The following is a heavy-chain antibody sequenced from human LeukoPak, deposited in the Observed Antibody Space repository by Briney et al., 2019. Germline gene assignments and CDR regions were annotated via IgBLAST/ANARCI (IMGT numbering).Heavy chain of an antibody. V-gene: IGHV3-74*01. Sequence: PGGSLRLSCAASGFTFSSYWMHWVRQAPGKGLVWVSRINSDGSSTTYADSVKGRFTISRDNAKNTLYLQMNSLRAEDTALYYCARRYSSSWYRWFDPWGQGTLVTVSS. CDR2: INSDGSST. CDR1: GFTFSSYW. D-gene: IGHD6-13*01. CDR3: ARRYSSSWYRWFDP. J-gene: IGHJ5*02.